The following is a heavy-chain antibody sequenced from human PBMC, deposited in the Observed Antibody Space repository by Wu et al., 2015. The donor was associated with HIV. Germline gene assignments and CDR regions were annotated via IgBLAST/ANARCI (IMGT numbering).Heavy chain of an antibody. J-gene: IGHJ4*02. V-gene: IGHV4-34*01. CDR2: INHSGST. CDR1: GGSFSGYY. D-gene: IGHD3-22*01. Sequence: QVQLQQWGAGLLKPSETLSLTCAVYGGSFSGYYWSWIRQPPGKGLEWIGEINHSGSTNYNPSLKSRVTISVDTSKNQFSLKLSSVTAADTAVYYCARSLADNNYYDSIRVSQNDYWGQGTLVTVSS. CDR3: ARSLADNNYYDSIRVSQNDY.